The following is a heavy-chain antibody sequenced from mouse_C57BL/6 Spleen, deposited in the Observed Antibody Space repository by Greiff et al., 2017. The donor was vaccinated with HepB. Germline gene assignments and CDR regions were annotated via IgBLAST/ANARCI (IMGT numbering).Heavy chain of an antibody. Sequence: EVQVVESEGGLVQPGSSMKLSCTASGFTFSDYYMAWVRQVPEKGLEWVANINYDGSSTYYLDSLKSRFIISRDNAKNILYLQMSSLKSEDTATYYCARETRFNAMDYWGQGTSVTVSS. J-gene: IGHJ4*01. CDR1: GFTFSDYY. CDR2: INYDGSST. CDR3: ARETRFNAMDY. V-gene: IGHV5-16*01.